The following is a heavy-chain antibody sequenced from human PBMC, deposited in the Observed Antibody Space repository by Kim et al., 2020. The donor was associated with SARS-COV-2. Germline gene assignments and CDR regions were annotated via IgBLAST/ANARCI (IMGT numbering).Heavy chain of an antibody. V-gene: IGHV1-3*01. D-gene: IGHD1-1*01. CDR3: ARDGTTRNGGYYFDF. CDR2: INVGYGNT. Sequence: ASVKVSCKASGYTFTSYTLHGVRQAPGQGLEWMGWINVGYGNTRYLQKFQGRVTITRDTSASTAYMELSSLRSEDTAVYYCARDGTTRNGGYYFDFWGQG. J-gene: IGHJ4*02. CDR1: GYTFTSYT.